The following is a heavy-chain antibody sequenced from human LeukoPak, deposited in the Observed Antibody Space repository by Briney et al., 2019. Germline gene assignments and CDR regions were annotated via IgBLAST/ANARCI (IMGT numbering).Heavy chain of an antibody. Sequence: SETLSLTCAVYGVSFSGYYWSWIRQPPGKGLEWIGEINHSGSTNYNPSLKSRVTISVDTSKNQFSLKLSSVTAADSAVYYCARGASGVRTVDWGQGTLVTVSS. CDR3: ARGASGVRTVD. J-gene: IGHJ4*02. D-gene: IGHD2-8*01. CDR2: INHSGST. V-gene: IGHV4-34*01. CDR1: GVSFSGYY.